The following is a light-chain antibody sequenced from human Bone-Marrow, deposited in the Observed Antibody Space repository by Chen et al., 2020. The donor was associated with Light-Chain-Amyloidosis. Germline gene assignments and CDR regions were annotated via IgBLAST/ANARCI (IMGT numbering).Light chain of an antibody. J-gene: IGLJ3*02. V-gene: IGLV6-57*01. CDR3: QSYQGSSQGV. CDR2: EDD. CDR1: SGSIATNY. Sequence: NFMLTQPHPVSESPGKTVIISCTRSSGSIATNYVQWYQQRPGSSPTTVIYEDDQRPSGVPDRFSGSLDRSSNSASLTISGLKTEDEADYYCQSYQGSSQGVFGGGTKLTV.